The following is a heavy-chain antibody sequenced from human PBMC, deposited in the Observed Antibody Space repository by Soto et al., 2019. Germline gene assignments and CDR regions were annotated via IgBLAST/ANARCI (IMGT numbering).Heavy chain of an antibody. D-gene: IGHD6-19*01. CDR3: AKGEAGSYYYGMDV. J-gene: IGHJ6*02. CDR1: GFTFSSYA. Sequence: SLRLSCAAAGFTFSSYAMIWVRQAPGKVLEWVSAISGSGGSTYYADSVKGRFTISRDNSKNTLYLQMNSLRAEDTAVYYCAKGEAGSYYYGMDVRGQGTTVTVSS. V-gene: IGHV3-23*01. CDR2: ISGSGGST.